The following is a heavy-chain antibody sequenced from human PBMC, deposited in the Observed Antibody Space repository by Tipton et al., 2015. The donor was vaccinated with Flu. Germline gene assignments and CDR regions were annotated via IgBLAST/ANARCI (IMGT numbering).Heavy chain of an antibody. V-gene: IGHV4-59*01. Sequence: LRPSCTVSGGSISTFYWTWIRQPPGKGLEWIGYIYYGGNTNYNPSLKSRVAISVDTSKNQFSLNLSSMTAADTAVYYCARAWREGYSSSYYGAFDIWGQGTMVTVSS. D-gene: IGHD6-13*01. CDR3: ARAWREGYSSSYYGAFDI. J-gene: IGHJ3*02. CDR2: IYYGGNT. CDR1: GGSISTFY.